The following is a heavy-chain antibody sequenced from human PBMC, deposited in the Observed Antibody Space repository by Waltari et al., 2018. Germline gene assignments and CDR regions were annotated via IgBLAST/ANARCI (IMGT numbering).Heavy chain of an antibody. V-gene: IGHV1-3*01. CDR3: ARVVNWYNWNYGLGY. CDR2: INAGNGNT. CDR1: GSTFTSSA. D-gene: IGHD1-7*01. Sequence: QVQLVQSGAEVKKPGASVKVSCTASGSTFTSSAMHWVRQAPGQRLEWMGWINAGNGNTKYSQKFQGRVTITRDTSASTAYMELSSLISEDTAVYYCARVVNWYNWNYGLGYWGQGTLVTVSS. J-gene: IGHJ4*02.